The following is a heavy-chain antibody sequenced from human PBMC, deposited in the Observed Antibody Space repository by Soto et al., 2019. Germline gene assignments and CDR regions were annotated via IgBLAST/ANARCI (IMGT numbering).Heavy chain of an antibody. CDR3: ARSVILSGGSYKGLIWLHYFDT. CDR2: IYYSGST. Sequence: SETLSLTCTVSGGSISSGGYYWNWIRQHPGKGLEWIGYIYYSGSTYYNPSLKSRVTLSVDTSKNQFSLKLSSVTAADTAVYYCARSVILSGGSYKGLIWLHYFDTWGPGTLVTVS. V-gene: IGHV4-31*03. J-gene: IGHJ4*02. D-gene: IGHD3-3*01. CDR1: GGSISSGGYY.